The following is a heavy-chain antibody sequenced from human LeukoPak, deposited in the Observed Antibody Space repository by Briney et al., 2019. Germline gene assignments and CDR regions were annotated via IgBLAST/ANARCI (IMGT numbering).Heavy chain of an antibody. CDR3: ARVPGYCSSTSCLIFDY. CDR1: GGTFSSYA. Sequence: SVKVSCKASGGTFSSYAISWVRQAPGQGLEWMGGIIPIFGTANYAQKFQGRVTITADESTSTAYMELSSLRSEDTAVYYCARVPGYCSSTSCLIFDYWGQGTLVTVSS. J-gene: IGHJ4*02. V-gene: IGHV1-69*13. D-gene: IGHD2-2*01. CDR2: IIPIFGTA.